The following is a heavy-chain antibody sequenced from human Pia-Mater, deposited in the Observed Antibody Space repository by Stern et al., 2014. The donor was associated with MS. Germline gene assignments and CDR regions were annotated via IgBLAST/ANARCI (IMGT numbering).Heavy chain of an antibody. Sequence: QVQLVQSGAEVKKPGSSVKVSCKVSGGTFSDNAFSWVRQAPGQGLEWMGGIIPIFGAADYAQNFQGRVTITADESTSTVYMEMSSLRSEDTAVYHCVRGAYCGGDCYWGWFDSWGQGTLVTVSS. D-gene: IGHD2-21*02. CDR3: VRGAYCGGDCYWGWFDS. J-gene: IGHJ5*01. V-gene: IGHV1-69*01. CDR2: IIPIFGAA. CDR1: GGTFSDNA.